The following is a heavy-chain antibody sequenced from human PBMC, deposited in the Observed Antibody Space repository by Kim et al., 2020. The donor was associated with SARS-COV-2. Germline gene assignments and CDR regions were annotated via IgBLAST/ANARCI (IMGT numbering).Heavy chain of an antibody. CDR2: INSDGTTT. D-gene: IGHD1-26*01. V-gene: IGHV3-74*01. Sequence: GGSLRLSCAASGFTFSSYWMHWVRQVPGKRLVWVSRINSDGTTTNYADSVKGRFPISRDNAKNTLYLQMNSLRAEDTAVYYCVKVRPEVGYDYWGQGTLVTVSS. CDR3: VKVRPEVGYDY. J-gene: IGHJ4*02. CDR1: GFTFSSYW.